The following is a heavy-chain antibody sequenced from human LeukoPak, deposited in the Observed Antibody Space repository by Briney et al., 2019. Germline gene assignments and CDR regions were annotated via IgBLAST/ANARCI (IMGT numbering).Heavy chain of an antibody. CDR3: ARRAGYSSSWTNYFDY. CDR2: IYPGDSDT. Sequence: GESLKISRKGSGYSFTSYWIGWVRQMPGKGLEWMGIIYPGDSDTRYSPSFQGQVTISADKSISTAYLQWSSLKASDTAMYYCARRAGYSSSWTNYFDYWGQGTLVTVSS. D-gene: IGHD6-13*01. V-gene: IGHV5-51*01. CDR1: GYSFTSYW. J-gene: IGHJ4*02.